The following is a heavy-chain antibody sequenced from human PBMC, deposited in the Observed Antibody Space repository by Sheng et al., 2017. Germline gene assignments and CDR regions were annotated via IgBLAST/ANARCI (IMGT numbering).Heavy chain of an antibody. CDR3: ARDTVPTSFFESTGYLYY. V-gene: IGHV3-74*01. CDR2: VSTDETNT. J-gene: IGHJ4*02. CDR1: GFTFTNYW. D-gene: IGHD3-22*01. Sequence: EVQLVESGGGSVQPGGSLRLSCAASGFTFTNYWIHWVRQVPGKGLVWVSRVSTDETNTAYADSVKGRFTITRDNAKNTVYLQMNSLRTEDTAVYYCARDTVPTSFFESTGYLYYWGQGTLVTVSS.